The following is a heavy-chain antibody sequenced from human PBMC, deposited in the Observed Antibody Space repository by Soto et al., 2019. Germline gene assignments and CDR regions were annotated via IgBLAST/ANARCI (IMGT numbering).Heavy chain of an antibody. CDR1: GFTFSSYG. J-gene: IGHJ4*02. D-gene: IGHD3-22*01. CDR3: AKSSSGYYFDY. V-gene: IGHV3-30*18. Sequence: GGSLRLSCAASGFTFSSYGMHWVRQAPGKGLEWVAVISYDGSNKYYADSVKGRFTISRDNSKNTLYLQMNSLRAEDTAVYYCAKSSSGYYFDYWGQGTPVTVSS. CDR2: ISYDGSNK.